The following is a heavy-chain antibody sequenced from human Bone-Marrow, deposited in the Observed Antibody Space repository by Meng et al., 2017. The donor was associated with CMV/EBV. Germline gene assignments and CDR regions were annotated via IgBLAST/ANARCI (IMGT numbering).Heavy chain of an antibody. V-gene: IGHV4-59*01. CDR3: TRGATEPDY. CDR1: GDSISNYY. Sequence: SETLSLTCNVSGDSISNYYWSWIRQPPGKGLEWIGYIHYSGGTNYNPALKSRVTISVDTSNNQFSLKVTSVTAADTAVYYCTRGATEPDYWGQGTLVTVSS. CDR2: IHYSGGT. D-gene: IGHD1-14*01. J-gene: IGHJ4*02.